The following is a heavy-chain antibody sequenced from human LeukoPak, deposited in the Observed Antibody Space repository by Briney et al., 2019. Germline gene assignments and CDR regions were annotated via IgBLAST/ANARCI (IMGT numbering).Heavy chain of an antibody. J-gene: IGHJ4*02. D-gene: IGHD3-10*01. CDR1: GFTFSSYS. Sequence: GGSLRLSCAASGFTFSSYSMNWVRQAPGKGLECVSSISSSSSYIHYADSVKGRFTISRDNAKNSLYLQMNSLRAEDTALYYCARVGDGDGFDYWGQGTLVTVSS. V-gene: IGHV3-21*01. CDR2: ISSSSSYI. CDR3: ARVGDGDGFDY.